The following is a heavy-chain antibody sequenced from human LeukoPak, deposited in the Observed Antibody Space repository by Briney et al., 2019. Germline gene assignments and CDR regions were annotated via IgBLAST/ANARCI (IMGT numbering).Heavy chain of an antibody. Sequence: PGGSLRLSCAASGFTFSSYEMNWVRQAPGKGLEWVSYISSSGSTIYYADSVKGRFTISRDNAKNSLYMQMNSLRAEDTAVYYCAIYGSGSYGLKWGQGTLVTVSS. CDR2: ISSSGSTI. CDR3: AIYGSGSYGLK. CDR1: GFTFSSYE. D-gene: IGHD3-10*01. J-gene: IGHJ4*02. V-gene: IGHV3-48*03.